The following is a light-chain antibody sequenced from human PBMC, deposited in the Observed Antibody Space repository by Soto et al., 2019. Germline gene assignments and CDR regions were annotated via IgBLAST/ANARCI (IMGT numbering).Light chain of an antibody. V-gene: IGKV1-27*01. J-gene: IGKJ4*01. CDR3: QQYNSAPLT. CDR2: AAS. CDR1: QGIGAY. Sequence: DIQMTQSPSSLSASFGDRVTITCRASQGIGAYLDWFQQKPGNAPKLLIYAASTLQSGVPSRFSGSGSGTDFTLTISSLQPEDVATYYCQQYNSAPLTFGGGTKVEIK.